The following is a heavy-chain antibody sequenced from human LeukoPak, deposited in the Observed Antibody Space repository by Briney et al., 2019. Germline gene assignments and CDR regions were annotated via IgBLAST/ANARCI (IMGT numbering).Heavy chain of an antibody. Sequence: GGSLRLSCAASGFTFSSYAMSWVRQAPGKGLEWVSAISGSGGSTYYADSVKGRFTISRDNSKNTLYLQMNSLRAEDTAVYYCAKGGESYCGGDCYDNYFDYWGQGTLVTVSS. J-gene: IGHJ4*02. V-gene: IGHV3-23*01. D-gene: IGHD2-21*02. CDR2: ISGSGGST. CDR3: AKGGESYCGGDCYDNYFDY. CDR1: GFTFSSYA.